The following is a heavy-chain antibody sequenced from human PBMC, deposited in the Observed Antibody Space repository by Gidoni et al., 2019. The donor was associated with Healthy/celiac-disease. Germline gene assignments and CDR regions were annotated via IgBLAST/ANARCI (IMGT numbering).Heavy chain of an antibody. Sequence: EVQLVESGGGLVKPGGSLRLSCAASGFTFSSYSMNWVRQAPGKGLEWVSSISSSSSYIYYADSVKCRFTISRDNAKNSLYLQMNSLRAEDTAVYYCARWNSSSWDYWGQGTLVTVSS. V-gene: IGHV3-21*01. CDR3: ARWNSSSWDY. CDR1: GFTFSSYS. J-gene: IGHJ4*02. D-gene: IGHD6-13*01. CDR2: ISSSSSYI.